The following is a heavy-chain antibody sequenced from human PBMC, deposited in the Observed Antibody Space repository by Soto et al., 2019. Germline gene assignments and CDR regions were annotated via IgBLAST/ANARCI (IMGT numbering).Heavy chain of an antibody. J-gene: IGHJ4*01. V-gene: IGHV3-23*01. Sequence: GGSLRLSCAASGFTFSSYAMSWVRQAPGKGLEWVSAISGSGGSTYYADSVKGRFTISRDNSKNTLYLQMNSLRAEDTAVYYCAKVRTYYYDSGRLYFDYWGHGTLVTVSS. CDR1: GFTFSSYA. CDR2: ISGSGGST. D-gene: IGHD3-22*01. CDR3: AKVRTYYYDSGRLYFDY.